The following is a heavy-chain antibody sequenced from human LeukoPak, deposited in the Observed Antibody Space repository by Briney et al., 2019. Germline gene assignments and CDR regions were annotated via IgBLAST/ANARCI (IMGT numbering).Heavy chain of an antibody. Sequence: GGSLRLSCLTSGFTFRNYAIHWVRQAPGKGLEWVGVVIYDGSMQYYADSVKGRFTISRDNAKNSLYLQMNYLRAEDTAVYYCARGGDYSGWFDPWGRGTLVTVSS. J-gene: IGHJ5*02. D-gene: IGHD1-26*01. V-gene: IGHV3-30*04. CDR3: ARGGDYSGWFDP. CDR1: GFTFRNYA. CDR2: VIYDGSMQ.